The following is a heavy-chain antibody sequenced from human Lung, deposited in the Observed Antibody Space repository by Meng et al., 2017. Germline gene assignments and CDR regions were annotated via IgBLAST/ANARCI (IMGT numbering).Heavy chain of an antibody. D-gene: IGHD2-21*02. J-gene: IGHJ4*02. CDR1: GYTFTGYY. CDR3: ASYCGGDCYSSIHY. V-gene: IGHV1-2*06. CDR2: INPNSGGT. Sequence: QVQLVQSGAEVKKPGASVKASCMASGYTFTGYYMHWVRQAPGQGLEWMGRINPNSGGTNYAQKFQGRVTMTRDTSISTAYMELSRLRSDDTAVYYCASYCGGDCYSSIHYWGQGTLVTVSS.